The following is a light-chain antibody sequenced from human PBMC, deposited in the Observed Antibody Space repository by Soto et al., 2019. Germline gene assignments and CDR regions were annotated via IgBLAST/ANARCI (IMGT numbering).Light chain of an antibody. J-gene: IGKJ2*01. CDR1: QSVSSN. V-gene: IGKV3-15*01. CDR2: GAS. CDR3: KQYDEWPPSYT. Sequence: EIVMTQSPATLSVSPGERATLSCRASQSVSSNLAWYQQKPGQAPRLLIYGASTRATGIPARISGSGSGTEFTLTISSLQSEDFAIYYCKQYDEWPPSYTFGQGTKLDI.